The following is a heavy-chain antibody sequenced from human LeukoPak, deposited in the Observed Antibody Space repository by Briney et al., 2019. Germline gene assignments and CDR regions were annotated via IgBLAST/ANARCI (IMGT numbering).Heavy chain of an antibody. D-gene: IGHD2-15*01. V-gene: IGHV3-30*02. CDR3: GKDASGGHEIDD. J-gene: IGHJ4*02. Sequence: GWSVSLPCAASALTIIRYVLLWVRQAPARGVEWGAFIRYDGSTTYYADSVKGRFTISRDNSKNTLYLQMTSLRAEDTAVYYWGKDASGGHEIDDSGQGKLVT. CDR2: IRYDGSTT. CDR1: ALTIIRYV.